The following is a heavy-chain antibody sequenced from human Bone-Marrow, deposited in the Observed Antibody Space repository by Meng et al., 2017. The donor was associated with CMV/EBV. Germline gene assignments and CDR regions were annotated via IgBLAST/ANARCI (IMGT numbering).Heavy chain of an antibody. D-gene: IGHD3-22*01. CDR2: ISWNSGSI. CDR1: GFTFDDYA. Sequence: SLKISCAASGFTFDDYAMHWVRQAPGKGLEWVSGISWNSGSIGYADSVKGRFTISRDNAKNSLYLQMNSLRAEDMALYYCAKDIGALITPGYYGMDVWGQGTTVTFSS. V-gene: IGHV3-9*03. CDR3: AKDIGALITPGYYGMDV. J-gene: IGHJ6*02.